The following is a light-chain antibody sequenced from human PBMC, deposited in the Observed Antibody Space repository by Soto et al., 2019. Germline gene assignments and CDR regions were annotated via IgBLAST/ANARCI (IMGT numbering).Light chain of an antibody. CDR2: GAS. J-gene: IGKJ1*01. CDR3: QQYGSSPRT. CDR1: QSVASNN. V-gene: IGKV3-20*01. Sequence: EIVLTQSPGTLSTSPGERATLSCRASQSVASNNLAWYQQKPGQSPRLLIYGASSRARGIPDRFTGSGSGTDFILTISRLEPEDFAVYYCQQYGSSPRTFGQGTKVDIK.